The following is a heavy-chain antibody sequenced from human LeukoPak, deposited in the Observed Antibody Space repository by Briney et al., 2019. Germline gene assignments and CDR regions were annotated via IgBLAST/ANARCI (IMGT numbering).Heavy chain of an antibody. Sequence: ASVKVSCKASGYTFIRYYMHWVRQAPGQGLEWMRIINPSGGSTSYAQKFQGRVTMTRDTSTSTVYMELSRLRSEDTAVYYCARGGYGDRIDYWGQGTLVSVSS. D-gene: IGHD4-17*01. V-gene: IGHV1-46*01. CDR3: ARGGYGDRIDY. CDR1: GYTFIRYY. CDR2: INPSGGST. J-gene: IGHJ4*02.